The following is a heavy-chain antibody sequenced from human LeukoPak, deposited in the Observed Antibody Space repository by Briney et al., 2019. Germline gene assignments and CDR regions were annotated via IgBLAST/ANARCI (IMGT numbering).Heavy chain of an antibody. CDR3: ARDVYESGTPFDY. J-gene: IGHJ4*02. V-gene: IGHV3-7*01. CDR2: IKEDGRDK. Sequence: PGGSLRLSCAASGFTFSGYWMSWVRQAAGKGLEWVANIKEDGRDKYYVDSVKGRFTISRDNAENSLYLQMNSLRAEDTAVYYCARDVYESGTPFDYWGQGTLVTVSS. CDR1: GFTFSGYW. D-gene: IGHD5/OR15-5a*01.